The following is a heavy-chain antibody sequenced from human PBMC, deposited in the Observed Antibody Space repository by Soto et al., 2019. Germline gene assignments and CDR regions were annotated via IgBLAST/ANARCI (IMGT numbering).Heavy chain of an antibody. J-gene: IGHJ3*02. CDR3: ASQLGIEGAFDI. D-gene: IGHD7-27*01. CDR2: ISYDGSNK. CDR1: GFTFSSYA. V-gene: IGHV3-30-3*01. Sequence: QVQLVESGGGVVQPGRSLRLSCAASGFTFSSYAMHWVRQAPGKGLEWVAVISYDGSNKYYADSVKGRFTISRDNSKNTLYLQMNSLRAEDTAVYYCASQLGIEGAFDIWGQGTMVTVSS.